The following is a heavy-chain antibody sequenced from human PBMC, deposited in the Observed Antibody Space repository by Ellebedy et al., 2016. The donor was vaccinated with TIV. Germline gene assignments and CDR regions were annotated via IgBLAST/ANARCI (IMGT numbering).Heavy chain of an antibody. CDR1: GGTFSTYA. CDR3: ARYSQPGNVDY. CDR2: IIPIFGTP. D-gene: IGHD1-14*01. J-gene: IGHJ4*02. V-gene: IGHV1-69*13. Sequence: SVKVSCXASGGTFSTYAISWVRQAPGQGLEWMGGIIPIFGTPNYAQKFQGRVTITADESTNTAYMELSSLRSEDTAVYYYARYSQPGNVDYWGQGTLVTVSS.